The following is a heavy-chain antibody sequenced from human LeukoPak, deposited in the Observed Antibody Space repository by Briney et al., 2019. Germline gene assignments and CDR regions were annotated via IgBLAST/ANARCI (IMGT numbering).Heavy chain of an antibody. D-gene: IGHD3-9*01. Sequence: ASVKVSCKASGYTFSNYGISWVRQAPGQGLEWMGWISSYNDNTNYAQKLQGRVTMTRDTSTSTVYMELSSLRSEDTAVYYCARGGYYDILTGYYRVLDYWGQGTLVTVSS. CDR3: ARGGYYDILTGYYRVLDY. J-gene: IGHJ4*02. CDR2: ISSYNDNT. V-gene: IGHV1-18*01. CDR1: GYTFSNYG.